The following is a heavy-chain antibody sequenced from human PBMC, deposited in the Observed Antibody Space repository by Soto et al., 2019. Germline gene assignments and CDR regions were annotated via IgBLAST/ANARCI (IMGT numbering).Heavy chain of an antibody. CDR3: ARDYVFWSGYYRLRAFDI. J-gene: IGHJ3*02. D-gene: IGHD3-3*01. CDR1: GGSISSSNW. V-gene: IGHV4-4*02. CDR2: IYHSGST. Sequence: QVQLQESGPGLVKPSGTLSLTCAVSGGSISSSNWWSWVRQPPGKGLEWIGEIYHSGSTNYNPSLKSRVTRSEDKSKNQFALKLSSVTAADTAVYYCARDYVFWSGYYRLRAFDIWGQGTMVTVSS.